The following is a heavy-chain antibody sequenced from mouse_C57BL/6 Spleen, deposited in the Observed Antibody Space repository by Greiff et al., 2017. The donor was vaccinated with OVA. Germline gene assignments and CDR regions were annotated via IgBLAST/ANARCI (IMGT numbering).Heavy chain of an antibody. CDR3: ARTPYGNCGGYYAMDY. V-gene: IGHV1-52*01. CDR2: IDPSDSET. J-gene: IGHJ4*01. CDR1: GYTFTSYW. Sequence: VQLQQPGAELVRPGSSVKLSCKASGYTFTSYWMHWVKQRPRQGLEWIGNIDPSDSETHYNQKFKDKATLTVDKSSSTAYMQLSSLTSEDSAVXYCARTPYGNCGGYYAMDYWGQGTSVTVSS. D-gene: IGHD2-1*01.